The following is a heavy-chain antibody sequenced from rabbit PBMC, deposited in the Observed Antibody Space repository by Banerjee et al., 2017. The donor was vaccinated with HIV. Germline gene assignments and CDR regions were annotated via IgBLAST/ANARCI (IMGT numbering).Heavy chain of an antibody. V-gene: IGHV1S45*01. Sequence: EESGGRLVNPDESLTLTCKASGFSFSSSYWICWVRQAPGKGLQWIGCIGTSSGSTYYASWAKGRFTISKTSSTTVTLQMTSLTAADTATYFCARDSGSSFSSYGMDLWGPGTLVTVS. CDR1: GFSFSSSYW. CDR2: IGTSSGST. D-gene: IGHD8-1*01. CDR3: ARDSGSSFSSYGMDL. J-gene: IGHJ6*01.